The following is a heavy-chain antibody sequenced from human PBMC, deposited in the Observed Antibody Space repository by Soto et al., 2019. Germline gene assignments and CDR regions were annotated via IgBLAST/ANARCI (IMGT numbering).Heavy chain of an antibody. D-gene: IGHD3-3*01. CDR1: GFTFSSYA. CDR2: ISGSGGST. V-gene: IGHV3-23*01. J-gene: IGHJ4*02. CDR3: AKDFVGIYGVVTEINFDY. Sequence: PGGSLRLSCAASGFTFSSYAMGWVRQAPGKGLEWVSAISGSGGSTYYADSVKGRFTISRDNSKNTLYLQMNSLRAEDTAIYYCAKDFVGIYGVVTEINFDYWGQGTLVTVSS.